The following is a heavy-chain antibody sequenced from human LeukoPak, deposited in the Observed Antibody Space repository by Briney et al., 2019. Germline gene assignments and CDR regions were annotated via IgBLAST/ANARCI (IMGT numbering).Heavy chain of an antibody. J-gene: IGHJ4*02. Sequence: GGSLRLSCVASGYPFSSYSMNWIRQAPGKGLEWVSYISVSGGVRSYADSVKGRFTISRDDARNSLYLQMNSLKDEDTAVYYCARAYDYPGLLEWLSIFDYWGQGTLVTVSS. V-gene: IGHV3-48*02. CDR1: GYPFSSYS. CDR3: ARAYDYPGLLEWLSIFDY. CDR2: ISVSGGVR. D-gene: IGHD3-3*01.